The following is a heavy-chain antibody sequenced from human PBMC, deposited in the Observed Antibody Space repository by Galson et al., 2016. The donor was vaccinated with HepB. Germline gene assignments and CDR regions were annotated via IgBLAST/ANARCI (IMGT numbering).Heavy chain of an antibody. CDR2: IGSSPGTV. J-gene: IGHJ4*02. D-gene: IGHD5-18*01. CDR3: AKDHLGYSYALVRYFDY. V-gene: IGHV3-48*02. Sequence: SLRLSCAASGFTFTSYSMNWVRQVPGKGLEWVSYIGSSPGTVYYADSVKGRFTISRDNAKNSLYLQMNSLRDEDMAVYYCAKDHLGYSYALVRYFDYWGQGTLVTVSS. CDR1: GFTFTSYS.